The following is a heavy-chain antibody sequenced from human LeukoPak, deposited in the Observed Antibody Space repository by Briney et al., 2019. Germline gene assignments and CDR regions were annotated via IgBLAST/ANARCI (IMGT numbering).Heavy chain of an antibody. Sequence: GASVKVSCKASGYTFTSYGISWVRQAPGQGLEWMGWISAYNGNTNYAQKLQGRVTMTTDTSTSTAYVELRSLRSDDTAVYYCARGTEDTAMVTNYYYYMDVWGKGTTVTVSS. CDR3: ARGTEDTAMVTNYYYYMDV. D-gene: IGHD5-18*01. V-gene: IGHV1-18*01. CDR1: GYTFTSYG. CDR2: ISAYNGNT. J-gene: IGHJ6*03.